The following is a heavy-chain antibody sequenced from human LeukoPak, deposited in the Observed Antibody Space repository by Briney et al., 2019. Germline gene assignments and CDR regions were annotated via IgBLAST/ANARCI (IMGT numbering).Heavy chain of an antibody. CDR1: GFTLSSYL. V-gene: IGHV3-74*01. CDR3: ARGGYSAGFDI. J-gene: IGHJ3*02. CDR2: IENDGSTT. Sequence: AGGSLRLSCAASGFTLSSYLMHWVRQAPGKGLVWVSRIENDGSTTTYADSVKGRFTISRDNAKSTLYLQMNSLRAEDTAVYYCARGGYSAGFDIWGQRTMVTVSS. D-gene: IGHD3-16*02.